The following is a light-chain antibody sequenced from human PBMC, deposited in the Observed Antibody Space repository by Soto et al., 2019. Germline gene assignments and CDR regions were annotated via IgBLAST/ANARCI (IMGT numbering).Light chain of an antibody. CDR3: CSYAGRYTNV. V-gene: IGLV2-11*01. CDR2: DVS. Sequence: QSVLTQPRSVSGSPGQSVTISCTGTSSDVGGYNYVSWYQQHPGKAPKLMIYDVSKRPSGVPDRLSGSKSGNTASLTISGLQAEDEAYYYCCSYAGRYTNVFGTGTKLTVL. J-gene: IGLJ1*01. CDR1: SSDVGGYNY.